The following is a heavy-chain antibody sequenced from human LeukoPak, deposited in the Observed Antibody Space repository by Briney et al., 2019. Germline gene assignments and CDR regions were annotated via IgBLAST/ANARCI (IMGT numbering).Heavy chain of an antibody. CDR1: GFTFSSYG. CDR3: AKDRYSYAFEYSDS. D-gene: IGHD5-18*01. J-gene: IGHJ4*02. Sequence: GGSLRLSCAASGFTFSSYGMHWVRQAPGKGLDWVAVISNDGSKKYYADSVKGRFTISRDNSKNTLSPQVSSLRTEDTAVYYCAKDRYSYAFEYSDSWGQGTLVTVSS. V-gene: IGHV3-30*18. CDR2: ISNDGSKK.